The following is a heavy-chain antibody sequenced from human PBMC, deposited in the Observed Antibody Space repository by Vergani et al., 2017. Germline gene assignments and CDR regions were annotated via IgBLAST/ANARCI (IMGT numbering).Heavy chain of an antibody. V-gene: IGHV3-23*01. CDR1: GFTFSSYA. CDR2: ISGSGGST. Sequence: QLLESGGGLIQPGGSLRLSCAASGFTFSSYAMSWVRQAPGKGLEWVSDISGSGGSTYYADSVKGRFTISRDNSKNTLYLQMNSLRAEDTAVYYCGRGSDNYNWGQGTLVTVSS. J-gene: IGHJ4*02. D-gene: IGHD5-24*01. CDR3: GRGSDNYN.